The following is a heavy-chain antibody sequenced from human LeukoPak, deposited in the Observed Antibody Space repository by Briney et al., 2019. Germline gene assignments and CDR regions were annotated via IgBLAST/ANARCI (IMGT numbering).Heavy chain of an antibody. D-gene: IGHD3-22*01. Sequence: PGGSLRLSCAASGFTFSSYVMIWVRQAPGKGLEWVSAISGSGGSTYYADSVKGRFTISRDNSKNTLYLQMNSLRAEDTAVYYCAKDPYDSSGYHYKPPDYWGQGTLVTVSS. CDR2: ISGSGGST. J-gene: IGHJ4*02. CDR3: AKDPYDSSGYHYKPPDY. CDR1: GFTFSSYV. V-gene: IGHV3-23*01.